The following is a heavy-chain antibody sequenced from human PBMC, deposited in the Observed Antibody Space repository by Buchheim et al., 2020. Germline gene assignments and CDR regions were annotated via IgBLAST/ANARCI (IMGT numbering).Heavy chain of an antibody. D-gene: IGHD1-26*01. J-gene: IGHJ1*01. V-gene: IGHV1-46*03. Sequence: QVQLVQSGAEVKKPGASVKVSCKASGYTFTSYYMHWVRQAPGQGLEWMGIINPSGGSTSYAQKFQGRVTMTRETSTSTVYMELSSLRSEDTAAYYCATLSGSYHAAEYFQHWGQGTL. CDR3: ATLSGSYHAAEYFQH. CDR1: GYTFTSYY. CDR2: INPSGGST.